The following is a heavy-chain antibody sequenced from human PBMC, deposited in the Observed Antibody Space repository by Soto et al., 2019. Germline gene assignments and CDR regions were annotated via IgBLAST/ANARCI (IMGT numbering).Heavy chain of an antibody. V-gene: IGHV4-30-4*01. D-gene: IGHD3-10*01. J-gene: IGHJ4*02. Sequence: LSLTCTVSGGSISSGDYYWSWIRQPPGKGLEWIGYIYYSGSTYYNPSLKSRVTISVDTSKNQFSLKLSSVTAADTAVYYCARQHLWFASPYYFDYWGQGTLVTVSS. CDR1: GGSISSGDYY. CDR3: ARQHLWFASPYYFDY. CDR2: IYYSGST.